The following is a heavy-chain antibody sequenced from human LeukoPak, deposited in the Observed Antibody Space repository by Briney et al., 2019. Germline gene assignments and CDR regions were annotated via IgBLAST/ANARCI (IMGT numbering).Heavy chain of an antibody. V-gene: IGHV3-23*01. J-gene: IGHJ5*01. D-gene: IGHD6-6*01. CDR1: GFTFSSYA. Sequence: PGGSLRLSCAASGFTFSSYAMNWARQPPGKGLEWVSSGHSDGTAYYADSVKGRFTISRDNSKNTLSLQMNSLRAEDTAVYYCAKGSRIAARPTIWFDSWGQGTLVTVSS. CDR2: GHSDGTA. CDR3: AKGSRIAARPTIWFDS.